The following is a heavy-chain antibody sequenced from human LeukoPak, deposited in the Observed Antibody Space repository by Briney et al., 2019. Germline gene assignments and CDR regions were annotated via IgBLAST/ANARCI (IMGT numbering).Heavy chain of an antibody. V-gene: IGHV3-66*01. Sequence: PGGSLRLSCAASGFTASSNYVSWVRQAPGKGLEWISVIYSGGSTYYADSVKGRSSVSRDNSENTVYLQMNSLRAEDTAMYYCARGRYGADYWGQGTLVTVSS. D-gene: IGHD3-10*01. J-gene: IGHJ4*02. CDR3: ARGRYGADY. CDR2: IYSGGST. CDR1: GFTASSNY.